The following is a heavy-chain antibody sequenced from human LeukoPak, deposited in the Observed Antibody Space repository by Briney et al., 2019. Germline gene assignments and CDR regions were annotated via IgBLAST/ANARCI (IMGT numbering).Heavy chain of an antibody. CDR3: ARGPYYGSWRNDY. CDR2: INHSGST. J-gene: IGHJ4*02. D-gene: IGHD3-10*01. V-gene: IGHV4-34*01. CDR1: GGSFSGYY. Sequence: PSETLSLTCAVYGGSFSGYYWSWIRQPPGKGLEWIGEINHSGSTNYNPSLKSRVAISVDTSKNQFYLKLSSVTAADTAVYYCARGPYYGSWRNDYWGQGTLVTVSS.